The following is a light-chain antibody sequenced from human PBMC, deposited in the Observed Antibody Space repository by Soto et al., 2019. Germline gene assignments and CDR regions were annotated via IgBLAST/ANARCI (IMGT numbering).Light chain of an antibody. CDR3: SSYTSSSTLEI. V-gene: IGLV2-14*01. J-gene: IGLJ1*01. CDR2: DVS. CDR1: SSDVGGYNY. Sequence: QSALTQPASVSGSPGQSITISCTGTSSDVGGYNYVSWYQQHPGKAPKLMIYDVSNRPSGVSNRFSGSKSGNTASLTISGLLAEDEAAYYCSSYTSSSTLEIFGTGTKLTVL.